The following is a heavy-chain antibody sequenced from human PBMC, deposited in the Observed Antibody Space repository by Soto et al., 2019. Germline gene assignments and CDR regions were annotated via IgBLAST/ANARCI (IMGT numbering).Heavy chain of an antibody. D-gene: IGHD3-3*01. CDR2: INHSGST. CDR3: ARPYYDFWSGYYTPAQRPYYYMDV. J-gene: IGHJ6*03. V-gene: IGHV4-34*01. CDR1: GGSFSGYY. Sequence: SETLSLTCAVYGGSFSGYYWSWIRQPPGKGLEWIGEINHSGSTNYNPSLKSRVTISVDTSKNQFSLKLGSVTAADTAVYYCARPYYDFWSGYYTPAQRPYYYMDVWGKGTTVTVSS.